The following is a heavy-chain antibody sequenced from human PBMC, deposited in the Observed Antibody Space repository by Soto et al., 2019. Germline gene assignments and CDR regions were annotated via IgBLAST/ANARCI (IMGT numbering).Heavy chain of an antibody. D-gene: IGHD3-22*01. CDR1: GASISSGGYY. J-gene: IGHJ4*02. CDR2: TYYIGTS. Sequence: SETLSLTCTVSGASISSGGYYWGWIRQHPGKGLEWIGFTYYIGTSYYNPSLESRITLSVDTSKNHFSLNLTSVTAADTAVYYCARYDYDNNIYSIDYWGQGALVTVSS. V-gene: IGHV4-31*03. CDR3: ARYDYDNNIYSIDY.